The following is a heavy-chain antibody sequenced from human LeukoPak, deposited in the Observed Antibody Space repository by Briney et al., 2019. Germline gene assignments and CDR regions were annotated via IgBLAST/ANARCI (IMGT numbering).Heavy chain of an antibody. CDR3: AREYSGYVPDY. D-gene: IGHD5-12*01. J-gene: IGHJ4*02. V-gene: IGHV3-21*01. Sequence: PGGPLRLSCAASGFIFSSYSMNWVRQAPGKGPGWVSSISGSSSPIYYADSVKGRFTVSRDNARNSLYLQMNSLRVEDTAVYYCAREYSGYVPDYWGQGTLVTVSS. CDR2: ISGSSSPI. CDR1: GFIFSSYS.